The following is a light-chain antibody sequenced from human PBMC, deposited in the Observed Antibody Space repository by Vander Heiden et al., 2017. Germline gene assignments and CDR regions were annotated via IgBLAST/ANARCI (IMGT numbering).Light chain of an antibody. J-gene: IGLJ2*01. CDR3: GTWDSSLSAVV. Sequence: QSVLTEPPSVSADPGQKVTIPCSGSSSNIGNNYVSWYQQLPGTAPKLLIYDNNKRPSGIPDRFSGSKSGTSATLGITGLQTGDEADYYCGTWDSSLSAVVFGGGTKLTVL. CDR1: SSNIGNNY. V-gene: IGLV1-51*01. CDR2: DNN.